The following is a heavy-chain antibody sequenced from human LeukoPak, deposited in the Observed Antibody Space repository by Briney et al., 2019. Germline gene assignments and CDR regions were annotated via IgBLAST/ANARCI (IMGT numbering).Heavy chain of an antibody. Sequence: GGSLRLSCAASGFTFSSYWMHWVRQAPGKGLVWVSRIKSDGKTNYADSVKGRFTISRDNSKSTVDLQMNSLGAEDTAVYYCAKVSYNGNFHFDYWGQGTLVTVSS. J-gene: IGHJ4*02. CDR2: IKSDGKT. V-gene: IGHV3-74*01. D-gene: IGHD4-23*01. CDR3: AKVSYNGNFHFDY. CDR1: GFTFSSYW.